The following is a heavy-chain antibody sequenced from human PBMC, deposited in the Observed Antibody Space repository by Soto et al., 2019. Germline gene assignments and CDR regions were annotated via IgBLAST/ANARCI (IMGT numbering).Heavy chain of an antibody. CDR1: GYTFTSYD. Sequence: QVQLVQSGAEVKKPGASVKVSCKASGYTFTSYDINWVRQATGQGLEWMGWMNPNSGNTGYAQKFQGRVTMTRNTSISTAYMELSSLRAEDTAVYYCARGNSGYDYIWGSYRSCFRSAIWCQGTMVTVSS. D-gene: IGHD3-16*02. J-gene: IGHJ3*02. V-gene: IGHV1-8*01. CDR2: MNPNSGNT. CDR3: ARGNSGYDYIWGSYRSCFRSAI.